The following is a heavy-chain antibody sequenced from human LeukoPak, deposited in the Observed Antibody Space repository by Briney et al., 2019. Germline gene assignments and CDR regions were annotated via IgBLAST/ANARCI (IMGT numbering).Heavy chain of an antibody. D-gene: IGHD6-19*01. J-gene: IGHJ4*02. Sequence: SETLSLTCTVSGGSISSYYWSWIRQPPGNGLEWIGYIYYSGSTNYNPSLKSRVTISVDTSKNQFSLKLSSVTAADTAVYYCARHRLDSSGWYLGDYWGQGTLVTVSS. V-gene: IGHV4-59*08. CDR2: IYYSGST. CDR1: GGSISSYY. CDR3: ARHRLDSSGWYLGDY.